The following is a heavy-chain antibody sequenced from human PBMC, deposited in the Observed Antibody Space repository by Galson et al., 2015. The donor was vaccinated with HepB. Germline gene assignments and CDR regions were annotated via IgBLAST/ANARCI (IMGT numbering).Heavy chain of an antibody. J-gene: IGHJ4*02. D-gene: IGHD3-22*01. Sequence: CAISEDSVSTNSAAWFWIRQSLSRGLEWLGRTYYRSKWYHDYAESVKSRIIINPDTSKNQFSLQLNSVTPDDTAVYYCARVPGVEVNRGYFDFWGQGTLVTVSS. CDR1: EDSVSTNSAA. V-gene: IGHV6-1*01. CDR2: TYYRSKWYH. CDR3: ARVPGVEVNRGYFDF.